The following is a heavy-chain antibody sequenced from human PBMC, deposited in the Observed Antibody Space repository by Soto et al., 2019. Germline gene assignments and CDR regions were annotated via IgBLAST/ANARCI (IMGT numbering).Heavy chain of an antibody. CDR3: AKLRAKSHIAVPFDY. CDR2: ISGNGGST. J-gene: IGHJ4*02. CDR1: GFTFGNFA. D-gene: IGHD2-15*01. V-gene: IGHV3-23*01. Sequence: LRLSCATSGFTFGNFAMSWVRQAPGKGLEWVSAISGNGGSTYYAGSVKGRFTISRDNSKNTLYLQMNSLTAEDTAVYFCAKLRAKSHIAVPFDYWGQGSLVTVSS.